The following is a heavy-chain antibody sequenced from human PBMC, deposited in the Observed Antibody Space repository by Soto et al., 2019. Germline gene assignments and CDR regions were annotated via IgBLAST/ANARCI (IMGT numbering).Heavy chain of an antibody. D-gene: IGHD6-19*01. Sequence: PGGSLRLSCAASGFTFGSYSMNWFRQAPGKGLEWVSSISSSSSYIYYADSVKGRFTISRDNAKNSLYLQMNSLRAEDTAVYYCARGIAVAGKNPGYWGQGTLVTVSS. J-gene: IGHJ4*02. V-gene: IGHV3-21*01. CDR1: GFTFGSYS. CDR3: ARGIAVAGKNPGY. CDR2: ISSSSSYI.